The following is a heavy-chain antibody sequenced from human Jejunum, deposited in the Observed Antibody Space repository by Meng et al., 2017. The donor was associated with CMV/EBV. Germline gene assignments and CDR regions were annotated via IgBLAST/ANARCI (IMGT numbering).Heavy chain of an antibody. CDR2: ISGSSTVT. V-gene: IGHV3-11*05. Sequence: VQVVESGGGLVGPGGSLRLSCKASGFSFSDYYMTWIRHTPGKGPEWLAYISGSSTVTNYADSVKGRFTISRDNVNNLLYLQMNSLRADDTAVYYCTRDPRACDYWGQGTLVTVSS. CDR1: GFSFSDYY. J-gene: IGHJ4*02. CDR3: TRDPRACDY.